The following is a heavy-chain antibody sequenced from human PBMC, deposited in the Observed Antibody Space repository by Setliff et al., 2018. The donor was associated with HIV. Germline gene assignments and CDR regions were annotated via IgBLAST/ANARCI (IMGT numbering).Heavy chain of an antibody. J-gene: IGHJ6*03. CDR2: MNPNSGNT. CDR1: GYTFTSYD. Sequence: ASVKVSCKTSGYTFTSYDISWVRQATGHGLEWMGWMNPNSGNTGYAQKFQGRVTMTRNTSISTAYMELGSLGFDDTAVYFCARTRSGGSSVYYYYYMDVWGQGTAVTVSS. V-gene: IGHV1-8*01. D-gene: IGHD2-15*01. CDR3: ARTRSGGSSVYYYYYMDV.